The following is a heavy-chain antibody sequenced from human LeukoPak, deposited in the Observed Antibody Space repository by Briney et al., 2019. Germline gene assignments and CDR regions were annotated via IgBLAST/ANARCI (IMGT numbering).Heavy chain of an antibody. J-gene: IGHJ5*02. V-gene: IGHV1-2*02. Sequence: GASVKVSCKASGYTFTGYYMHWVRQAPGQGLEWMGWINPNSGGTNYAQKFQGRVTMTRDTSISTAYMELSRLRSDDTAVYYCARSPAAAGTSWFDPWGQGTLVTVSS. D-gene: IGHD6-13*01. CDR3: ARSPAAAGTSWFDP. CDR2: INPNSGGT. CDR1: GYTFTGYY.